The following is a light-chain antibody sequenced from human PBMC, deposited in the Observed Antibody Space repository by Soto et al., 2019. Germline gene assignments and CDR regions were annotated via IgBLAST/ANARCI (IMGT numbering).Light chain of an antibody. Sequence: QSAPTQPRSVSGSPGQSVTISCTGTSSDVGGYYYVSWYQQHPGKAPKLMIYDVSKRPSGVPDRFAGSKSGNTASLTISGLQAEDEADYYCCSYAGSYTIGVLGPGTKVTVL. V-gene: IGLV2-11*01. CDR3: CSYAGSYTIGV. J-gene: IGLJ1*01. CDR1: SSDVGGYYY. CDR2: DVS.